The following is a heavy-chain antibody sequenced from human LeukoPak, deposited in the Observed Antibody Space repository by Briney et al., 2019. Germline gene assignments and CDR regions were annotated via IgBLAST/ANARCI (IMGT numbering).Heavy chain of an antibody. CDR3: ARERGYPGVFDY. CDR2: ISAYNGNT. V-gene: IGHV1-18*01. J-gene: IGHJ4*02. CDR1: GYTFTSYG. D-gene: IGHD2-8*01. Sequence: ASVKVSCKASGYTFTSYGISWVRQAPRQGLEWMGWISAYNGNTNYAQKLQGRATMTTDTSTSTAYMELRSLRSDDTAVYYCARERGYPGVFDYWGQGTLVTVSS.